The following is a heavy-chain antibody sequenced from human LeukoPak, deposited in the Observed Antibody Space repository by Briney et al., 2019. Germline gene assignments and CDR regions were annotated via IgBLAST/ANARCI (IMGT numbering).Heavy chain of an antibody. CDR3: ARGNAHAFDI. CDR2: INSDRSST. V-gene: IGHV3-74*01. D-gene: IGHD1-1*01. CDR1: GFTFSSYW. Sequence: GGPLRLSCAASGFTFSSYWMHCVRQAPGKGLVWVSRINSDRSSTSYADSVKGRFTISRDNAKNTLYLQINSLRAEDTAVYYCARGNAHAFDIRGQGTRVTVSS. J-gene: IGHJ3*02.